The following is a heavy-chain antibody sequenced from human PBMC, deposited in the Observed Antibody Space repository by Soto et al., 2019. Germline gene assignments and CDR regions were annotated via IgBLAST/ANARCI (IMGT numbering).Heavy chain of an antibody. CDR1: GYTLTVLS. V-gene: IGHV1-24*01. Sequence: ASVKVSCKVSGYTLTVLSMHWVRQAPGKGLEWMGGFDPEDGETIYAQKFQGRVTMTEDTSTDTAYMELSSLRSEDTAVYYCATADIAVAGNFDYWGQGTLVTVSS. CDR3: ATADIAVAGNFDY. J-gene: IGHJ4*02. CDR2: FDPEDGET. D-gene: IGHD6-19*01.